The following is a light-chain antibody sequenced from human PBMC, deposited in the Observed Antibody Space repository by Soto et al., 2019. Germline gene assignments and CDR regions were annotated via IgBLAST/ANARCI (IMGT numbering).Light chain of an antibody. V-gene: IGKV1-5*03. CDR3: QQYNSFSYT. CDR1: QSINRW. J-gene: IGKJ2*01. CDR2: KAS. Sequence: DIQMTQSPSTLSASVGDRVTITCRASQSINRWLAWYQQKPGKAPKLLIYKASTLESGVPSRFSGGGIGTEFSLSISSLQPDDFATYYCQQYNSFSYTFGPGTKVDIK.